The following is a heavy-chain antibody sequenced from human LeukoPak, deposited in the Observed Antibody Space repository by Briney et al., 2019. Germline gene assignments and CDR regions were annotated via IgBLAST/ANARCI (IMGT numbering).Heavy chain of an antibody. D-gene: IGHD4-17*01. CDR1: GFTFSSYG. CDR3: ARDFYGDFSKFDY. V-gene: IGHV3-33*01. CDR2: IWYDGSNQ. J-gene: IGHJ4*02. Sequence: GGSLRLSCAAAGFTFSSYGMHWVRQAPVKWLEWVAFIWYDGSNQDYADSVKGRFTISRDNSKNTLYLQMNSLRAEDTAVYYCARDFYGDFSKFDYWGQGTLVTVSS.